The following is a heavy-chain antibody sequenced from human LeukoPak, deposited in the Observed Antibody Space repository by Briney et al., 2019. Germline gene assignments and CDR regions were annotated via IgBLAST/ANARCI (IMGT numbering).Heavy chain of an antibody. Sequence: GGSLRLSCAASGFTFSSYSMSWVRQAPGKGLEWVSSISSSSSYIYYADSVKGRFTISRDNAKNSLYLQMNSLRAEDTAVYYCAKDGSPAWLVGDLDYWGQGTLVTVSS. J-gene: IGHJ4*02. CDR1: GFTFSSYS. CDR3: AKDGSPAWLVGDLDY. CDR2: ISSSSSYI. D-gene: IGHD6-19*01. V-gene: IGHV3-21*01.